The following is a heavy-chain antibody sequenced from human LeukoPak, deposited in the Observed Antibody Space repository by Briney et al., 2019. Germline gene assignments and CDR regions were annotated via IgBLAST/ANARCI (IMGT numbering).Heavy chain of an antibody. CDR3: ARGPPRYSSSWYNWFDP. D-gene: IGHD6-13*01. Sequence: SETLSLTCAVYGGSFSGYYWSWIRQPPGKGLEWIGEINHSGSTNYNPSLKSRVTISVDTSKKQFSLKLSSVTAADTAVYYCARGPPRYSSSWYNWFDPWGQGTLVTVSS. CDR2: INHSGST. J-gene: IGHJ5*02. V-gene: IGHV4-34*01. CDR1: GGSFSGYY.